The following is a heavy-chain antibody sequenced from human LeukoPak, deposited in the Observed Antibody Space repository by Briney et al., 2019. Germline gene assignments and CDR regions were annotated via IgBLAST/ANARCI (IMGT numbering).Heavy chain of an antibody. D-gene: IGHD3-22*01. CDR1: GGSISSSSYY. V-gene: IGHV4-39*01. Sequence: SETLSLTCTVSGGSISSSSYYWGWIRQPPGKGLEWIGGIYYSGSTNYNTSLKSRVTISVDTSMNQSYLKLSSVTAADTAVYNSAKPYDSSGYSGRYWFDPWGQGTLVTVSS. J-gene: IGHJ5*02. CDR2: IYYSGST. CDR3: AKPYDSSGYSGRYWFDP.